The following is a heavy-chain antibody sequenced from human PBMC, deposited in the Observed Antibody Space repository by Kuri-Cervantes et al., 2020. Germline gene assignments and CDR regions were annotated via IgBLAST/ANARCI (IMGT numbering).Heavy chain of an antibody. CDR2: IYHSGST. V-gene: IGHV4-30-2*01. D-gene: IGHD3-3*01. J-gene: IGHJ5*02. CDR3: ARGAVFGVAGWFDP. CDR1: GGSISSGGYS. Sequence: SETLSLTCAVSGGSISSGGYSWSWIRPPPGKGLEWIGYIYHSGSTYYNPSLKSRVTISVDRSKIQFSLKLSSVTAADTAVYYCARGAVFGVAGWFDPWGQGTLVTVSS.